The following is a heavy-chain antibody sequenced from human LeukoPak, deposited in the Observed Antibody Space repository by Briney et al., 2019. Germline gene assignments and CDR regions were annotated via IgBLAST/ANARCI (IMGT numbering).Heavy chain of an antibody. CDR2: ISWNSGSI. J-gene: IGHJ4*02. V-gene: IGHV3-9*01. D-gene: IGHD3-22*01. CDR1: GFTFDDYA. CDR3: AKDIEPYYYDSSGFSQTYFDY. Sequence: YPGRSLRLSCAASGFTFDDYAMHWVRQAPVKGLEWVSGISWNSGSIGYADSVKGRFTISRDNAKNSLYLQMNSLRAEDTALYYCAKDIEPYYYDSSGFSQTYFDYWGQGTLVTVSS.